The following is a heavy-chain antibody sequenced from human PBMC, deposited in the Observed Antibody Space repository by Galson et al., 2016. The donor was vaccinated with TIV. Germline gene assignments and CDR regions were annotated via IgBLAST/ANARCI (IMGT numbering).Heavy chain of an antibody. V-gene: IGHV4-34*01. D-gene: IGHD2-21*02. CDR3: ARQVMTSPRAGLDV. Sequence: SETLSLTCTVWGASFSGYYWTWIRQPPGKGLEWIGEIDQGGGAKYNPSLKGRVNIFLDTSKHQFFLNLNSVTAADTALYYCARQVMTSPRAGLDVWGQGTAIIVSS. CDR1: GASFSGYY. J-gene: IGHJ6*02. CDR2: IDQGGGA.